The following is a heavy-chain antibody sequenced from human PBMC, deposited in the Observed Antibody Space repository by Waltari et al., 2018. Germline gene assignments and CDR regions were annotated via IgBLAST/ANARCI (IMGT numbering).Heavy chain of an antibody. V-gene: IGHV4-4*09. D-gene: IGHD6-13*01. Sequence: QVQLQESGPGLVQPSETLSLTCTVSGGSISSYYWSWIRQPPGKGLEWIGYIYTSGSTNYNPSLKSRVTISVDTSKNQFSLKLSSVTAADTAVYYCARASSSWIWFDPWGQGTLVTVSS. CDR1: GGSISSYY. J-gene: IGHJ5*02. CDR2: IYTSGST. CDR3: ARASSSWIWFDP.